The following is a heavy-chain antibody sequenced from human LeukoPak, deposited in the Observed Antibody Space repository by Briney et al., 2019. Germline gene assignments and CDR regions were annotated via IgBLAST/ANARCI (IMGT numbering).Heavy chain of an antibody. CDR1: GGSISSYY. Sequence: PSETLSLTCTVSGGSISSYYWSWIRQPPGKGLEWIGYIYYSGNTNYNPSLKSRVTISLNTSKNQFSLKLSSVTAADTAVYYCAREGVSAEYFQHWGQGTLVTVSS. V-gene: IGHV4-59*01. J-gene: IGHJ1*01. CDR2: IYYSGNT. D-gene: IGHD3-10*01. CDR3: AREGVSAEYFQH.